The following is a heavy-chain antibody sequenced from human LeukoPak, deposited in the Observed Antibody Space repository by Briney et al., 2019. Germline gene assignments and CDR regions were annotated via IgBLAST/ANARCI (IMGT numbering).Heavy chain of an antibody. CDR1: EFTFSNYV. J-gene: IGHJ3*02. CDR2: IRQSGDIT. D-gene: IGHD5-24*01. V-gene: IGHV3-23*01. Sequence: GSLRLSCAASEFTFSNYVMNWVRQAPGKGLEWVSSIRQSGDITYYADSVKGRFTISRDNPKNTLSLQMNSLSREDTAIYYCVRRGGSDGWGAFDIWGQGTVVTVSS. CDR3: VRRGGSDGWGAFDI.